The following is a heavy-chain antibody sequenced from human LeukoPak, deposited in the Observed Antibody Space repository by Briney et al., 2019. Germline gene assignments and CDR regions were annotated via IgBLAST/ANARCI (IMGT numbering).Heavy chain of an antibody. CDR3: ARDRSPWGLLPPGAFDI. CDR2: INWNGGST. CDR1: GFTFDDYG. J-gene: IGHJ3*02. D-gene: IGHD1-26*01. V-gene: IGHV3-20*04. Sequence: GGSLRLSCAASGFTFDDYGMSWVRQAPGKGLEWVSGINWNGGSTGYADSVKGRFTISRDNAKNSLYLQMNSLRAEDTALYYCARDRSPWGLLPPGAFDIWGQGTMVTVSS.